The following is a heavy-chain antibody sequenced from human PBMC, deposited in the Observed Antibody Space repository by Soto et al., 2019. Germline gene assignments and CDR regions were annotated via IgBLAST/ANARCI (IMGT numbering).Heavy chain of an antibody. CDR3: ASRYCSGGSCYSGNNWFDP. J-gene: IGHJ5*02. Sequence: QVQLQESGPGLVKPSQTLSLTCTVSGGSISSGGYYWSWIRQHPGKGLEWIGYIYYSGSTYYNPSLKSRVTIAVDTSKNQCSLKLSSVTAADTAVYYCASRYCSGGSCYSGNNWFDPWGQGTLVTVSS. D-gene: IGHD2-15*01. CDR1: GGSISSGGYY. CDR2: IYYSGST. V-gene: IGHV4-31*03.